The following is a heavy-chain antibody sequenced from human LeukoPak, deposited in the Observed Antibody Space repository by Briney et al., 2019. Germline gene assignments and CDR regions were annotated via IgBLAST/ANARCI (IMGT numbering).Heavy chain of an antibody. CDR1: GGSISSGHYY. Sequence: SETLSLTCSVSGGSISSGHYYWAWIRQPPGKGLQWIGSIYYSGTTYNNPSLKSRVTISVDTSKNQFSLNLSSVTAADTAVYYCARPVPSRLGWFDPWGQGTLVTVSS. CDR3: ARPVPSRLGWFDP. CDR2: IYYSGTT. J-gene: IGHJ5*02. V-gene: IGHV4-39*01. D-gene: IGHD1-1*01.